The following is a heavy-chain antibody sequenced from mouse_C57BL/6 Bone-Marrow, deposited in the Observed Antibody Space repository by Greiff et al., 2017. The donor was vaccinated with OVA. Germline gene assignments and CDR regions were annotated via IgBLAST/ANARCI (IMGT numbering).Heavy chain of an antibody. D-gene: IGHD1-1*01. V-gene: IGHV5-17*01. Sequence: EVKLVESGGGLVKPGGSLKLSCAASGFTFSDYGMHWVRQAPEKGLEWVAYISSGSSTIYYADTVKGRFTISRDNAKNTLFLQMTSLRSEDTAMYYCARPLTVVATDYYAMDYWGQGTSVTVSS. CDR1: GFTFSDYG. CDR3: ARPLTVVATDYYAMDY. CDR2: ISSGSSTI. J-gene: IGHJ4*01.